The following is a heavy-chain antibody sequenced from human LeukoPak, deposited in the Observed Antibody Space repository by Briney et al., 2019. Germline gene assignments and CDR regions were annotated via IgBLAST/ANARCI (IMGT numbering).Heavy chain of an antibody. CDR2: INWNGGST. CDR1: GFTFDGYG. D-gene: IGHD5-18*01. Sequence: PGGSLRLSCAASGFTFDGYGMGWVRQAPGKGLEWVSGINWNGGSTGYVDSVKGRFTIYRDKAKNLLYLQMNSLRVEDTALYYCARDGYGYSYDYWGQGTLVTVSS. J-gene: IGHJ4*02. CDR3: ARDGYGYSYDY. V-gene: IGHV3-20*04.